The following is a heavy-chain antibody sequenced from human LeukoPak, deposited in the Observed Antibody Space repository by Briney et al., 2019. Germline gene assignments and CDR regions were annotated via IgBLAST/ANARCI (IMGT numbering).Heavy chain of an antibody. CDR1: GLTFSSYW. V-gene: IGHV3-7*01. CDR2: KKQDGSEK. D-gene: IGHD6-19*01. CDR3: ARDRVSSGWDHDY. J-gene: IGHJ4*02. Sequence: GGSLTLSCAASGLTFSSYWMSWVRQAPGKGLEWVANKKQDGSEKYYGDSVKGRFTISRDNAKNSLYLQMNSLRAEDTAVYYCARDRVSSGWDHDYWGQGTLVTVSS.